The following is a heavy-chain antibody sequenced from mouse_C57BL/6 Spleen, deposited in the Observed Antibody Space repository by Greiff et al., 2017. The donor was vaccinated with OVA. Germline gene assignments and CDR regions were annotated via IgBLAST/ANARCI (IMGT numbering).Heavy chain of an antibody. Sequence: VQLQQPGAELVMPGASVKLSCKASGYTFTSYWMHWVKQRPGQGLEWIGELDPSDSYTNYNQKFKGKSTLTVDKSSSTAYMQLSSLTSEDAAVYYCARTPYYDYGGRGYAMDYWGQGTSVTVSS. CDR2: LDPSDSYT. V-gene: IGHV1-69*01. CDR3: ARTPYYDYGGRGYAMDY. D-gene: IGHD2-4*01. J-gene: IGHJ4*01. CDR1: GYTFTSYW.